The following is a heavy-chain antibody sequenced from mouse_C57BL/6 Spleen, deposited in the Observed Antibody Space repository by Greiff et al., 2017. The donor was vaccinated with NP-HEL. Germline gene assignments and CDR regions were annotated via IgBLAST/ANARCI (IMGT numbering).Heavy chain of an antibody. D-gene: IGHD2-1*01. CDR3: ARDYGNYAFDY. J-gene: IGHJ2*01. CDR2: ISSGSSTI. Sequence: EVKLVESGAGLVKPGGSLKLSCAASGFTFSDYGMHWVRQAPEKGLEWVAYISSGSSTIYYADTVKGRFTISRDNAKNTLFLQMTSLRSEDTAMYYCARDYGNYAFDYWGQGTTLTVSS. CDR1: GFTFSDYG. V-gene: IGHV5-17*01.